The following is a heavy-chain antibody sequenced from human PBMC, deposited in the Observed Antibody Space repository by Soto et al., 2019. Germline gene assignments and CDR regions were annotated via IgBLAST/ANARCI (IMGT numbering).Heavy chain of an antibody. CDR1: GFTFSSYD. D-gene: IGHD3-22*01. CDR2: ISSDGSNK. J-gene: IGHJ3*01. V-gene: IGHV3-30*09. Sequence: QVQLVESGGGVVQPGRSLRLSCVVSGFTFSSYDIHWVRQAPGKGLEWVAVISSDGSNKFYADSVKGRFAISRDNSENTLHLQMDSLRAEDTAIYYCARNLANKMVVVMAFDVWGQGTMVTVSS. CDR3: ARNLANKMVVVMAFDV.